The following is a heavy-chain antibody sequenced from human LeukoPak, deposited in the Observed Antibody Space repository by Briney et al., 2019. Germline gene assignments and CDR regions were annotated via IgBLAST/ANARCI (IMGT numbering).Heavy chain of an antibody. CDR3: AKDGRHYYGSGSHY. V-gene: IGHV3-23*01. CDR1: GFTFSSYA. D-gene: IGHD3-10*01. Sequence: AGGSLRLSCAASGFTFSSYAMSWVRQAPGKGLEWVSAISGSGGSTYCADSVKGRFTISRDSSKNTLYLQMNSLRAEDTAVYYCAKDGRHYYGSGSHYWGQGTLVTVSS. J-gene: IGHJ4*02. CDR2: ISGSGGST.